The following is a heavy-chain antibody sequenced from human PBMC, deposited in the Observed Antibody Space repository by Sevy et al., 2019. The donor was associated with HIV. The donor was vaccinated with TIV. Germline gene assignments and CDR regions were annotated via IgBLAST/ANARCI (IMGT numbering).Heavy chain of an antibody. CDR1: GFTFSSYW. D-gene: IGHD5-18*01. CDR2: MKEDGSER. V-gene: IGHV3-7*01. Sequence: GGSLRLSCAASGFTFSSYWMSWVRQAPGKGLEWVATMKEDGSERNYVDSVKGRFTISIDNAKNSLYLQMNILRADDTAVYYCVREGVGGYSYSFDCWGQGTLVTVSS. CDR3: VREGVGGYSYSFDC. J-gene: IGHJ4*02.